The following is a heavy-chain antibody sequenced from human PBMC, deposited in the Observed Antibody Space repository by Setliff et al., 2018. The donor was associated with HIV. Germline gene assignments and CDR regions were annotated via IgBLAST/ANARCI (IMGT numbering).Heavy chain of an antibody. CDR3: VRQGPGSSPPHFGD. Sequence: TLSLTCTVSGVSISNYYWSWIRQPPGTGLEWIGYIYGSGRTFYNPSLKSRVAISADTSKGQFSLRLSYVTAADTAVYYCVRQGPGSSPPHFGDWGEGTLVTVSS. J-gene: IGHJ4*02. CDR1: GVSISNYY. D-gene: IGHD3-10*01. CDR2: IYGSGRT. V-gene: IGHV4-59*08.